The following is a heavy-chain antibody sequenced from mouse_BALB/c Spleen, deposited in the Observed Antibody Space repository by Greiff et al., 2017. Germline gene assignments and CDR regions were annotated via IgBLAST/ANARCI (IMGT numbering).Heavy chain of an antibody. J-gene: IGHJ1*01. CDR1: GYTFTDYN. CDR2: IYPYNGGT. CDR3: ARGGYYGSNWYFDV. D-gene: IGHD1-1*01. V-gene: IGHV1S29*02. Sequence: VQLQQSGPELVKPGASVKISCKASGYTFTDYNMHWVKQSHGKSLEWIGYIYPYNGGTGYNQKFKSKATLTVDNSSSTAYMELRSLTSEDSAVYYCARGGYYGSNWYFDVWGAGTTVTVSS.